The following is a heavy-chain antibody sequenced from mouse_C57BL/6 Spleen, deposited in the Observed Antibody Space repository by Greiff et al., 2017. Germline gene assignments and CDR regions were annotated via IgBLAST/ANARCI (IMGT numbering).Heavy chain of an antibody. D-gene: IGHD2-12*01. CDR3: TKGSYRDD. V-gene: IGHV14-4*01. J-gene: IGHJ2*01. CDR1: GFNFKDDY. Sequence: EVQLQQSGAELVRPGASVKLSCTASGFNFKDDYMHWVKQRPEQGLEWIGWIDPVNGDTEYASKFQGKATITEATSSNTAYLQLSSLTSEETAVYYSTKGSYRDDWGKGTTLTVSS. CDR2: IDPVNGDT.